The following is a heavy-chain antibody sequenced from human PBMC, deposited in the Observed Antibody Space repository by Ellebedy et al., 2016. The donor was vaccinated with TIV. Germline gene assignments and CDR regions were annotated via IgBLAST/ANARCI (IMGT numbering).Heavy chain of an antibody. CDR1: GFNFDDYA. V-gene: IGHV3-9*01. CDR3: VKDKSVSGFSFWFFDL. D-gene: IGHD3-22*01. Sequence: SLKISCAASGFNFDDYAMHWVRQAPGKDLEWVSGISWNSGGVNYADSVKGRFTISRDNVNDSLHLQMNSLRPEDTAFYYCVKDKSVSGFSFWFFDLWGRGTLVTVSS. J-gene: IGHJ2*01. CDR2: ISWNSGGV.